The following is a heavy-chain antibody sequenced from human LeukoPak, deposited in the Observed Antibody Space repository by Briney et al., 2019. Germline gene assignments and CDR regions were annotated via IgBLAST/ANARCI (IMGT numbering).Heavy chain of an antibody. CDR3: ARAFLTGDFDY. J-gene: IGHJ4*02. D-gene: IGHD3-10*01. CDR1: GFTFNKYS. V-gene: IGHV3-48*04. CDR2: ISSSSDSK. Sequence: GGSLRLSCAASGFTFNKYSMNWVRQAPGKGLEWVSYISSSSDSKYYADSVKGRFTVSRDNARNSLYLQMNSLRAEDTAAYYCARAFLTGDFDYWGQGTLVTVSS.